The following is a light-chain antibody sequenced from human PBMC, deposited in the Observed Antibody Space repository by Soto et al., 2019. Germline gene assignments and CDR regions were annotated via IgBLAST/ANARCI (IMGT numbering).Light chain of an antibody. CDR2: RNN. V-gene: IGLV1-47*01. Sequence: QSVLTQPPSASGTPGQRVTISCSGSSSNIGSNYVYWYQQLPGTAPKLLIYRNNQRPSGVPDRFSGSKSGTSASLAISGLRSEDEADYHCAAWDNRLSGYVFGTGTKVTIL. CDR1: SSNIGSNY. CDR3: AAWDNRLSGYV. J-gene: IGLJ1*01.